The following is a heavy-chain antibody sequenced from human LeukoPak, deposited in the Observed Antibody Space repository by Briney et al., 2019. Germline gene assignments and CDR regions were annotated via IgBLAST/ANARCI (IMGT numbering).Heavy chain of an antibody. J-gene: IGHJ4*02. Sequence: KPSETLSLTCAVYGGSFSGYYWSWIRQPPGKGLQWIGKINHSGSTNYNPSLKSRVTISVDTSKNQFSLKLSSVTGADTAVYYCARGGGVAVAGTGSFDYWGQGTLVTVSS. CDR3: ARGGGVAVAGTGSFDY. V-gene: IGHV4-34*01. D-gene: IGHD6-19*01. CDR2: INHSGST. CDR1: GGSFSGYY.